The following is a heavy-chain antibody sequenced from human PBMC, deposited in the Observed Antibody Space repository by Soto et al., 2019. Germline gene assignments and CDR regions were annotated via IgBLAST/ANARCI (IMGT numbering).Heavy chain of an antibody. CDR3: ARIHRAGNLVGGFDY. CDR1: GFTFSNYG. V-gene: IGHV3-33*01. Sequence: QVQLVESGGGVVQPGRSLRLSCAASGFTFSNYGMHWVRQAPGKGLEWVAVVWYDGSTEYYADSVKGRFSISRDNSKNPLYLQMNSLRVDDTAVYFCARIHRAGNLVGGFDYWGQGTLVTVSS. D-gene: IGHD6-13*01. CDR2: VWYDGSTE. J-gene: IGHJ4*02.